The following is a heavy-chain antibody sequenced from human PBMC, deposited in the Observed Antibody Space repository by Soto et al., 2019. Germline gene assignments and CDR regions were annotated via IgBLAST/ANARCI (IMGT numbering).Heavy chain of an antibody. CDR1: GGTFSSYA. V-gene: IGHV1-69*01. CDR3: ARETYSSSWYDGNWFDP. Sequence: QVQLVQSGAEVKKPGSSVKVSCKASGGTFSSYAISWVRQAPGHGLECIGGIIHLFGTENYAQQFQGRVTITADESPSTAYMELSSMRSEDTAVYYCARETYSSSWYDGNWFDPWGQGTMVTVSS. J-gene: IGHJ5*02. D-gene: IGHD6-13*01. CDR2: IIHLFGTE.